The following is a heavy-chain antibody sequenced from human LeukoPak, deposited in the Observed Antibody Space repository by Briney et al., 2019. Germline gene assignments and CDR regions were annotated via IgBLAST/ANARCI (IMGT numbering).Heavy chain of an antibody. D-gene: IGHD4-23*01. CDR1: GFTFSSYW. J-gene: IGHJ6*02. V-gene: IGHV3-74*01. Sequence: PGGSLRLSCAASGFTFSSYWMHWVRHAPGKGLLWVSRIISDGSSTSYADSVKGRFTISRENAKNTLYLQMNSLRAEDTAVYYCASINYGGNSWFGYYYYGMDVWGQGTTVTVSS. CDR2: IISDGSST. CDR3: ASINYGGNSWFGYYYYGMDV.